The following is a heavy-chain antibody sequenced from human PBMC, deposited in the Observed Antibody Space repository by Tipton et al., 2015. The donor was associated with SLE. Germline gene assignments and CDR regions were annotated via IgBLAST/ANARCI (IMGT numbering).Heavy chain of an antibody. D-gene: IGHD2-21*02. Sequence: GSLRLSCAASGFSFSAYWMHWVRLVPGKGLVWVSRVNSDGSSTDYADSVKGRFTISRDNSVNMLYLQMGSLRVEDTAVYYCATELLDVFDYWGQGTLVPVSS. V-gene: IGHV3-74*01. CDR3: ATELLDVFDY. J-gene: IGHJ4*02. CDR1: GFSFSAYW. CDR2: VNSDGSST.